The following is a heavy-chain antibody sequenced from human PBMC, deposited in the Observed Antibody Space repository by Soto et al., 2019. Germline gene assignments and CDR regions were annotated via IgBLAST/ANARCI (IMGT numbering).Heavy chain of an antibody. CDR1: GFTFSSYW. D-gene: IGHD2-2*01. J-gene: IGHJ6*02. Sequence: EVQLVESGGGLVQPGGSLRLSCAAPGFTFSSYWMHWARQPPGKGLVWVSRIISDGSSPSYADSVKGRFTISRDNAKNTLYLQMNSLRAEDTAVYYCARGPYCSSTSCPTSEAYYYYYYGMDVWGQGTTVTVSS. CDR2: IISDGSSP. V-gene: IGHV3-74*01. CDR3: ARGPYCSSTSCPTSEAYYYYYYGMDV.